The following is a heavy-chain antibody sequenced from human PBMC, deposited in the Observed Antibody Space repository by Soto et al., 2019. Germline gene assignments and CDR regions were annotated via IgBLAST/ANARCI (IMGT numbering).Heavy chain of an antibody. V-gene: IGHV1-18*01. CDR3: ARVGSSGWSHYYYYYYGMDV. J-gene: IGHJ6*02. CDR1: GYTFTSYG. Sequence: ASVKVSCKASGYTFTSYGISWVRQAPGQGLEWMGWISAYNGNTNYAQKLQGRVTMTTDTSTSTAYMELRSLRSDDTAVYHCARVGSSGWSHYYYYYYGMDVWGQGTTVTVSS. CDR2: ISAYNGNT. D-gene: IGHD6-19*01.